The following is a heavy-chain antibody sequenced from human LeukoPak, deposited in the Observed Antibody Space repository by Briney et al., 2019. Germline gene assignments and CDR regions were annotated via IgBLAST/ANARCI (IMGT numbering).Heavy chain of an antibody. CDR2: INSDGSRT. CDR3: ARESGYHGSGFDP. CDR1: GFTFSSYA. Sequence: GGSLRLSCAASGFTFSSYAMSWVRQAPGKGLVWVSRINSDGSRTSYADSVKGRFTISRDNAKNTLYLQMNSLRDEDTAVYYCARESGYHGSGFDPWGQGTLVTVSS. D-gene: IGHD3-10*01. V-gene: IGHV3-74*01. J-gene: IGHJ5*02.